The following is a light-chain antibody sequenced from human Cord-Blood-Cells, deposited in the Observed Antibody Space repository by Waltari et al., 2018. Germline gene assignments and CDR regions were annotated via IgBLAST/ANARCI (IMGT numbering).Light chain of an antibody. CDR2: DVS. J-gene: IGLJ1*01. V-gene: IGLV2-14*01. CDR1: SSDVGGYNY. Sequence: QSALTQPASLSGPPGQSITTSCPGTSSDVGGYNYVPWYQQHPGKAPQLLIYDVSDRPSGVSNPFAGSKSGNTASLTISGLQAEDEADYYCSSYTSSSTYVFGTGTKVTVL. CDR3: SSYTSSSTYV.